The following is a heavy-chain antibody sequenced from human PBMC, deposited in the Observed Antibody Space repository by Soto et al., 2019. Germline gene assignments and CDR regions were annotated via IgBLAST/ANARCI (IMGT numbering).Heavy chain of an antibody. Sequence: QVQLQESGPGLVKPSGTLSLTCAVSSGSISSSNWWSWVRQPPGKGLEWIGEIYHSGSTNYNPSLNGRVNLSVDKSKNQFALKLSAVTAADTAGYYCARLSLLDAFDIWGQGTMVTVSS. CDR3: ARLSLLDAFDI. CDR2: IYHSGST. J-gene: IGHJ3*02. CDR1: SGSISSSNW. V-gene: IGHV4-4*02. D-gene: IGHD2-15*01.